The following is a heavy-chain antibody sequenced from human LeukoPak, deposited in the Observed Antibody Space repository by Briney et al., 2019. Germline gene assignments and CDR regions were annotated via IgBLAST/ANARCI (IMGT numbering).Heavy chain of an antibody. D-gene: IGHD4/OR15-4a*01. CDR2: IYYSGST. V-gene: IGHV4-39*01. J-gene: IGHJ3*02. CDR3: ARVVRLWRRSDAFDI. Sequence: SETLSLTCTVSGGSISSSSYYWGWIRQPPGKGLEWIGSIYYSGSTYYNPSLKSRVTISVDTSKNQFSLKLSSVTAADTAVYYCARVVRLWRRSDAFDIWGQGTMVTVSS. CDR1: GGSISSSSYY.